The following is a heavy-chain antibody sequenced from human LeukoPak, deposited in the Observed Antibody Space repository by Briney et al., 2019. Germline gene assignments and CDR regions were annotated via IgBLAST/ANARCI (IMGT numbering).Heavy chain of an antibody. Sequence: LPGGSLRLSCAASGFTFSSYAMSWVRQAPGKGLEWVSAISGSGVTTYYADSVKGRFTISRDNSESRLYLEMDTLRAEDTAIYYCAKGTYSSSRSPIDYWGQGTLVTVSS. D-gene: IGHD6-13*01. V-gene: IGHV3-23*01. CDR2: ISGSGVTT. CDR1: GFTFSSYA. CDR3: AKGTYSSSRSPIDY. J-gene: IGHJ4*02.